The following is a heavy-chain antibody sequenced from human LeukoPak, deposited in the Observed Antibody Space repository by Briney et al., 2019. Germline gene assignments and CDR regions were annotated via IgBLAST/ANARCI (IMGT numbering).Heavy chain of an antibody. CDR3: AKDGLRLDY. D-gene: IGHD6-19*01. CDR1: GFTFSSYG. V-gene: IGHV3-30*18. Sequence: GGSLRLSCAASGFTFSSYGMHWVRQAPGKGLEWVAVISYDGSNKYYADSVKGRFTISRGNSKNTLYLQMNSLRAEDTAVYYCAKDGLRLDYWGQGTLVTVSS. J-gene: IGHJ4*02. CDR2: ISYDGSNK.